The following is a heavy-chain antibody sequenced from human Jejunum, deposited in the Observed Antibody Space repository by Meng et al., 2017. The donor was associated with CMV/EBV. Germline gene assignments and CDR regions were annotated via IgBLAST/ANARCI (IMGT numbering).Heavy chain of an antibody. CDR2: VFYSGST. J-gene: IGHJ3*02. V-gene: IGHV4-61*01. CDR1: GGSVSSGNYY. CDR3: ARVGSSDAFDI. D-gene: IGHD6-6*01. Sequence: TVSGGSVSSGNYYWNWIRQPPGKGLECIGYVFYSGSTNYNPSLKSRVTISLDTSKNQFSLKLTSVTAADTAVYYCARVGSSDAFDIWGQGTMVTVSS.